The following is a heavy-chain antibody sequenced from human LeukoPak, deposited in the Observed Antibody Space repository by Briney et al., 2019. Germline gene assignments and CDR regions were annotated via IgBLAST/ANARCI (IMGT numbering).Heavy chain of an antibody. J-gene: IGHJ5*02. CDR3: ARAGYYDFWSGYRDPSWFDP. Sequence: PSQTLSLTCTVSGGSISSGDYYWSWIRQPPGKGLEWIGYIYYSGSTYYNPSLKSRVTISVDTSKNQFSLKLSSVTAADTAVYYCARAGYYDFWSGYRDPSWFDPWGQGTLVTVSS. V-gene: IGHV4-30-4*08. CDR2: IYYSGST. CDR1: GGSISSGDYY. D-gene: IGHD3-3*01.